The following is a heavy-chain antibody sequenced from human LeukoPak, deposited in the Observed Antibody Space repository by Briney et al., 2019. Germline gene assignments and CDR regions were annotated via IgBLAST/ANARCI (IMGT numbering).Heavy chain of an antibody. CDR3: ARHRYGGKFDY. D-gene: IGHD3-16*01. CDR1: GGSISSHY. J-gene: IGHJ4*02. CDR2: IYYSGST. V-gene: IGHV4-59*08. Sequence: SETLSLTCTVSGGSISSHYWSWIRQPPGKGLEWIGYIYYSGSTNYNPSLKSRVTISVDTSKNQFSLKLSSVTAADTAVYYCARHRYGGKFDYWGQGTLVTVSS.